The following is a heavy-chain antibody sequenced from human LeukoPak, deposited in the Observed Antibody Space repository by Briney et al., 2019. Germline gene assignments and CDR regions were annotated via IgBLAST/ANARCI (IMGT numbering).Heavy chain of an antibody. Sequence: GGSLRLSCAASGFTFSDYSMNWIRQAPGKGLEWVSSISSGSSYRYYADSVEGRFTISRDNAGNSLFLQMNSLGAEDTAVYYCARSGFTAEWGFNDAFDIWGQGTMVTVSS. D-gene: IGHD1-26*01. V-gene: IGHV3-21*01. J-gene: IGHJ3*02. CDR3: ARSGFTAEWGFNDAFDI. CDR2: ISSGSSYR. CDR1: GFTFSDYS.